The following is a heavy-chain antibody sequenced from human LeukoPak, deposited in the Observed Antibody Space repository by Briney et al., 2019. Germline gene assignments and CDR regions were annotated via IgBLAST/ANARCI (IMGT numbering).Heavy chain of an antibody. D-gene: IGHD6-13*01. CDR3: VRDSTQMYSRSWVDY. V-gene: IGHV3-9*01. CDR2: VNWNSGYI. CDR1: GFTFDDYA. Sequence: PGGSLRLSCATSGFTFDDYAMHWVRQAPGKGLEWVSGVNWNSGYIGYAESVKGRFTISRDNAKNSLYLQMNSLRAEDTALYYCVRDSTQMYSRSWVDYWGQGTLVTVSS. J-gene: IGHJ4*02.